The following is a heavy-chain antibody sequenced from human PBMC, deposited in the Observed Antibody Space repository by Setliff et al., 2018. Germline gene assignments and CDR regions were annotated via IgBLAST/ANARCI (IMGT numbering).Heavy chain of an antibody. J-gene: IGHJ3*02. D-gene: IGHD2-2*01. CDR1: GGSISSTSYY. Sequence: PSETLSLTCTVSGGSISSTSYYWAWIRQPPGKGLEWTGSIYYRGSTFIYPSLRSRVTISADTSKNQFSLKLTSVTAADTAMYYCARGRMRGSCSGPSCTYDPFDIWGQGTPVTVSS. CDR3: ARGRMRGSCSGPSCTYDPFDI. V-gene: IGHV4-39*07. CDR2: IYYRGST.